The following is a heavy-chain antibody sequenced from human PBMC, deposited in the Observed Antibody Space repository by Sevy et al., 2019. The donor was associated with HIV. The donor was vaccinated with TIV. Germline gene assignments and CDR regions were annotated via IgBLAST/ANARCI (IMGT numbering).Heavy chain of an antibody. V-gene: IGHV3-48*01. CDR3: ARDGPGPDYDFWSGYLYYFDY. CDR1: GFTFSSYS. Sequence: GGSLRLSCAASGFTFSSYSMNWVRQAPGKGLEWVSYISSRSSTIYYADSVKGRFTISRDNAKNSLYLQMNSLRAEDTVVSHCARDGPGPDYDFWSGYLYYFDYWGQGTLVTVSS. D-gene: IGHD3-3*01. J-gene: IGHJ4*02. CDR2: ISSRSSTI.